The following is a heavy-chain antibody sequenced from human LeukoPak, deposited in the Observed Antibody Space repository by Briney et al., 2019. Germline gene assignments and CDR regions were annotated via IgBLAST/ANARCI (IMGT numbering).Heavy chain of an antibody. Sequence: ASVKVSCKASGHTFTSYDINWVRQATGQGLEWMGWMNPNSGNTGYAQKFQGRVIMTRNTSISTAYMELSSLRSEDTAVYYCARAPSLAVAGPRRYYYYYGMDVWGQGTTVTVSS. J-gene: IGHJ6*02. CDR1: GHTFTSYD. CDR3: ARAPSLAVAGPRRYYYYYGMDV. D-gene: IGHD6-19*01. CDR2: MNPNSGNT. V-gene: IGHV1-8*01.